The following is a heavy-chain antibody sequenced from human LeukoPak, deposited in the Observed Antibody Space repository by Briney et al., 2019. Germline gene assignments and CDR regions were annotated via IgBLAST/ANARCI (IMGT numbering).Heavy chain of an antibody. CDR2: ITESGGGT. CDR3: AKGSAAGRPYYFDY. J-gene: IGHJ4*02. Sequence: GGSLRLSCAASGFTFGSYAMSWVRQAPGKGLEWVSAITESGGGTYNADSVKGRFTISRDNSKKTLFLQMNSLKAEDTAIYYCAKGSAAGRPYYFDYWGQGTLVTVSS. D-gene: IGHD6-25*01. CDR1: GFTFGSYA. V-gene: IGHV3-23*01.